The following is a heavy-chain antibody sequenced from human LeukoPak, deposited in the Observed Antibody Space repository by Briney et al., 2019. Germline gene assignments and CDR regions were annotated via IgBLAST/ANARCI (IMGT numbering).Heavy chain of an antibody. CDR3: ARSPKGSGSYLGAYFDY. J-gene: IGHJ4*02. V-gene: IGHV1-18*01. Sequence: ASVKVSCKASGYTFTSYGISWVRQAPGQGLEWMGWISAYNGNTNCAQKLQGRVTMTTDTSTSTAYMELRSLRSDDTAVYYCARSPKGSGSYLGAYFDYWGQGTLVTVSS. CDR1: GYTFTSYG. CDR2: ISAYNGNT. D-gene: IGHD3-10*01.